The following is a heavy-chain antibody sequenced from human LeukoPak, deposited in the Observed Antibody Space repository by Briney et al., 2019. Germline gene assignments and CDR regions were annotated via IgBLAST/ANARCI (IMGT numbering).Heavy chain of an antibody. CDR1: GFTVSSNY. V-gene: IGHV3-30-3*01. CDR3: ARSTGAQDYFDY. Sequence: GGSLRLSCAASGFTVSSNYMSWVRQAPGKGLEWVAVISYDGSNKYYADSVKGRFTISRDNSKNTLYLQMNSLRAEDTAVYYCARSTGAQDYFDYWGQGTLVTVSS. CDR2: ISYDGSNK. J-gene: IGHJ4*02. D-gene: IGHD7-27*01.